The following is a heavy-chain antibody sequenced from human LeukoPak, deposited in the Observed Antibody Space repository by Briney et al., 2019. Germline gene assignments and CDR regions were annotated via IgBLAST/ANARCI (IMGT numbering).Heavy chain of an antibody. CDR2: INHSGST. D-gene: IGHD2-15*01. CDR1: GGSFSGYY. CDR3: ARGPIVVVVAATKYNWFDP. V-gene: IGHV4-34*01. J-gene: IGHJ5*02. Sequence: SETLSLTCAVYGGSFSGYYWSWIRQPPGKGLEWIREINHSGSTYYNPSLKSRVTISVDTSKNQFSLKLSSVTAADTAVYYCARGPIVVVVAATKYNWFDPWGQGTLVTVSS.